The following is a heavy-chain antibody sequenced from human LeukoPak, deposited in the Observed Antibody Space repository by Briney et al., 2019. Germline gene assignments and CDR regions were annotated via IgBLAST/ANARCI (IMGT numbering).Heavy chain of an antibody. D-gene: IGHD3-10*01. J-gene: IGHJ6*03. CDR2: IYTSGST. V-gene: IGHV4-61*02. CDR3: ARERLLWFGELSYYYMDV. Sequence: PSQTLSLTCTVSGGSLSSGSYYWSWLRQPAGRGLEWVGRIYTSGSTNYNPSLKSRVTISVDTSKNQFSLKLSSVTAADTAVYYCARERLLWFGELSYYYMDVWGKGTTVTISS. CDR1: GGSLSSGSYY.